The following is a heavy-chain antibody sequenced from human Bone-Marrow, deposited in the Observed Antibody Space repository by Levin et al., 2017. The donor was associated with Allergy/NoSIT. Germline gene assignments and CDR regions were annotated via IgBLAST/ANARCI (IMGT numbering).Heavy chain of an antibody. CDR3: AKDGGKQPRLYYMDV. J-gene: IGHJ6*03. D-gene: IGHD1/OR15-1a*01. V-gene: IGHV3-30*18. Sequence: GGSLRLSCVASGFTFSSYGMHWVRQAPGKGLEWVSFTSYDGSDKYYAESVRGRFTISRDNSKNTVYLQMSSLRVEDTAVYYCAKDGGKQPRLYYMDVWGKGTMVTASS. CDR1: GFTFSSYG. CDR2: TSYDGSDK.